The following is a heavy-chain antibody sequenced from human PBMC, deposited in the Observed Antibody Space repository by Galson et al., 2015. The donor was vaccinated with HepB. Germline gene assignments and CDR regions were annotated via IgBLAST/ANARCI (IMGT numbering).Heavy chain of an antibody. Sequence: SLRLSCAASGFPFSRYWMSWARQAPGKGLEWISYITPSSNGILYADSVRGRLTVSRDNAKNSVYLQMNSLRVEDTAVYFCFTNSWEQVGYWGQGTLVTVSS. CDR3: FTNSWEQVGY. D-gene: IGHD1-26*01. CDR1: GFPFSRYW. CDR2: ITPSSNGI. V-gene: IGHV3-48*01. J-gene: IGHJ4*02.